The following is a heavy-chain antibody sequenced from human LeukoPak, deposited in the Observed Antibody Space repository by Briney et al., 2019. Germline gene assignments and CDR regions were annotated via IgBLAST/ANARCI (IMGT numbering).Heavy chain of an antibody. V-gene: IGHV4-39*01. D-gene: IGHD3-22*01. CDR3: ARLGSSYYDSSGYHGAVY. J-gene: IGHJ4*02. Sequence: PPETLSLTCTVSGGSISSSSYYWGWIRQPPGKGLEWIGRIYYSGSTYYNPSLKSRVTISVDTSKNQFSLKLSSVTAADTAVYYCARLGSSYYDSSGYHGAVYWGQGTLVTVSS. CDR1: GGSISSSSYY. CDR2: IYYSGST.